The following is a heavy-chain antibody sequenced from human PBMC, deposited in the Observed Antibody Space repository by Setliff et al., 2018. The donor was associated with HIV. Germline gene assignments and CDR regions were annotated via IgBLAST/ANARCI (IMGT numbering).Heavy chain of an antibody. CDR2: ISTTGST. J-gene: IGHJ4*02. CDR1: GASISTYS. Sequence: SETLSLTCIVSGASISTYSWSWIRQSPGKGLECIGYISTTGSTSYSPSLKSRVSISVDTAKNQCSLRLNSVTAADTAVYYCARMSGGYSGGYFDYWGQGTQVTVSS. V-gene: IGHV4-4*09. CDR3: ARMSGGYSGGYFDY. D-gene: IGHD3-22*01.